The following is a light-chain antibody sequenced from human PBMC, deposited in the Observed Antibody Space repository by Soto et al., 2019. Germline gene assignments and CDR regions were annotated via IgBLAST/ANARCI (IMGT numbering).Light chain of an antibody. J-gene: IGKJ1*01. Sequence: DIQMTQSPSTLSGSVGDRVTITCRASQTISSWLAWYQQKPGKAPKLLIYKASTLKSGVHSRFSGSGSGTEFTLTISSLQPDDFATYYCQHYNSYSEAFGQGTKVELK. V-gene: IGKV1-5*03. CDR2: KAS. CDR3: QHYNSYSEA. CDR1: QTISSW.